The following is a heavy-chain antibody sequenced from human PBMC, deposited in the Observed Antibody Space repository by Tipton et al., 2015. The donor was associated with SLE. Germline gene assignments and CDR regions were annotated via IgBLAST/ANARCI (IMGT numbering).Heavy chain of an antibody. V-gene: IGHV4-39*07. CDR3: ARDRVVVVAARSLYYYGMDV. CDR1: GGSISSGGYY. Sequence: TLSLTCTVSGGSISSGGYYWGWIRQPPGKGLEWIGSIYYSGSTYYNPSLKSRVTISVDTSKNQFSVKLSSVTAADTAVYYCARDRVVVVAARSLYYYGMDVWGQGTTVTVSS. CDR2: IYYSGST. J-gene: IGHJ6*02. D-gene: IGHD2-15*01.